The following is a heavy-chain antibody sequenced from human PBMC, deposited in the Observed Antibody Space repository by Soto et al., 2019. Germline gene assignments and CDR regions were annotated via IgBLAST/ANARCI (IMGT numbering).Heavy chain of an antibody. CDR2: IYYSGST. J-gene: IGHJ6*03. CDR3: ARHGPVYYYYYYMDV. CDR1: GGSISSYY. V-gene: IGHV4-59*08. Sequence: QVQLQESGPGLVKPSETLSLTCTVSGGSISSYYWSWIRQPPGKGLEWIGYIYYSGSTNYNPSLKSRVTISVDTSKNQCSLKLSSVPAADTAVYYCARHGPVYYYYYYMDVWGKGTTVTVSS.